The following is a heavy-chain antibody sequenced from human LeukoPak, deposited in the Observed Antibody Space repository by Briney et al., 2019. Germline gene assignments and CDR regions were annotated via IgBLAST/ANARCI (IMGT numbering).Heavy chain of an antibody. V-gene: IGHV4-4*07. J-gene: IGHJ5*02. CDR3: ARGLPPYSNYYNWFDP. Sequence: PSETLSLTCTVSGGSISSYYWSWIRQPAGKGLEWIGRIYTSGSTNYNPSLKSRVTMSVDTSKNQFSLKLSSVTAADTAVYYCARGLPPYSNYYNWFDPWGQGTLVTVSS. CDR2: IYTSGST. D-gene: IGHD4-11*01. CDR1: GGSISSYY.